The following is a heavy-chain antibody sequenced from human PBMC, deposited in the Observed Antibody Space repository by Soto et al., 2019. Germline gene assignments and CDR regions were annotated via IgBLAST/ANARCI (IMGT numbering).Heavy chain of an antibody. D-gene: IGHD3-3*01. Sequence: QVQLVQSGAEVKEPGSAVKVSCKAPADSFSSYGISWVRQAPGQGLEWMGGIIPIFGTTNYAEKFQGRVTITADTSTNTAYMELGSLRSEDTALYYCARVFPDGWVEPGVVRGYLDTWGRGTLVTVSS. J-gene: IGHJ4*02. V-gene: IGHV1-69*06. CDR2: IIPIFGTT. CDR1: ADSFSSYG. CDR3: ARVFPDGWVEPGVVRGYLDT.